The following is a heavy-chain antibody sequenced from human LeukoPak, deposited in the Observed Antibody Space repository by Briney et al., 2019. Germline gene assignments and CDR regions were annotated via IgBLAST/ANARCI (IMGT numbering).Heavy chain of an antibody. CDR1: GFTFSNYW. Sequence: GGSLRLSCAASGFTFSNYWMTWVCQPSGKGLEWVANINQGGTVINYVDSVKGRFVISRDNAENSLYLQLNSLRAEDTAVYYCARVLESATTVSEYWGQGTLVTVSS. D-gene: IGHD4-11*01. CDR3: ARVLESATTVSEY. V-gene: IGHV3-7*04. J-gene: IGHJ4*02. CDR2: INQGGTVI.